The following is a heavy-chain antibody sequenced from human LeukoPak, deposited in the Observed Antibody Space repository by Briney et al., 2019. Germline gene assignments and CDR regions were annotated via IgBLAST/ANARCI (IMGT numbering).Heavy chain of an antibody. J-gene: IGHJ6*03. Sequence: PGGSLRLSCAASGFTFDTYGMSWVRQAPGKGLEWVSAISGSGGSKYYADSVKGRFTISRDNSKNKLYLQMNSLRAEDTAVYYCARTTEGGYTYGCFYYYYMDVWGKGTTVTISS. D-gene: IGHD5-18*01. V-gene: IGHV3-23*01. CDR2: ISGSGGSK. CDR1: GFTFDTYG. CDR3: ARTTEGGYTYGCFYYYYMDV.